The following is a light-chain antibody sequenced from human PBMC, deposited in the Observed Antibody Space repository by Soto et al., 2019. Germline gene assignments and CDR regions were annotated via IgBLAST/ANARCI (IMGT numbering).Light chain of an antibody. CDR1: SSDIGAYNY. J-gene: IGLJ2*01. Sequence: QSVLTQPASVSGSTGQSITISCTGTSSDIGAYNYVSWYQQHPGKAPKLMIYDVNIRPSGVSNRFSGSKSGNTASLTISGLQAEDEADYYCTSWTTSTTMIFGGGTKVTVL. CDR3: TSWTTSTTMI. CDR2: DVN. V-gene: IGLV2-14*03.